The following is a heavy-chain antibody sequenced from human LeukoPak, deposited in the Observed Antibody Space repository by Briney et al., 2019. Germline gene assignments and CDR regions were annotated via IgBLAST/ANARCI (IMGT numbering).Heavy chain of an antibody. D-gene: IGHD2-15*01. CDR3: AREGDCSGGSCYSNPDY. CDR2: ISYDGSNK. V-gene: IGHV3-30*03. CDR1: GFTFSSYG. J-gene: IGHJ4*02. Sequence: GRSLRLSCAASGFTFSSYGMHWVRQAPGKGLEWVAVISYDGSNKYYADSVKGRFTISRDNSKNTLYLQMNSLRAEDTAVYYCAREGDCSGGSCYSNPDYWGQGTLVTVSS.